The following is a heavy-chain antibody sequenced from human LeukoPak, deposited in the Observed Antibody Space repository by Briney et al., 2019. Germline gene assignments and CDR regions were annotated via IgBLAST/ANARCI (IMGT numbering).Heavy chain of an antibody. D-gene: IGHD4-17*01. J-gene: IGHJ6*03. CDR2: IYHSGST. V-gene: IGHV4-59*01. CDR3: ARYGDYGDYSGYYYYYMDV. Sequence: PSETLSLTCIVSGGSISSYYWSWIRQPPGKGLEWIGYIYHSGSTNYKPSLKSRVTISVDTSKNQFSLKLSSVTAADTAVYYCARYGDYGDYSGYYYYYMDVWGKGTTVTISS. CDR1: GGSISSYY.